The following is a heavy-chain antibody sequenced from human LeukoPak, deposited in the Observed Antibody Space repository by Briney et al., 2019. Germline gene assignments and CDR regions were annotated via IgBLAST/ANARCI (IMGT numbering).Heavy chain of an antibody. CDR1: GFTFSSYG. J-gene: IGHJ6*02. CDR2: IWYDGSNK. V-gene: IGHV3-33*01. D-gene: IGHD2-2*01. CDR3: ARALPGYCSSTSCYEYYYYGMDV. Sequence: PGGSLRLSCAASGFTFSSYGMHWVRQAPGKGLEWVAVIWYDGSNKYYADSVKGRFTISRDNSKNTLYLQMNSLRAEDTAVYYCARALPGYCSSTSCYEYYYYGMDVWGRGTTVTVSS.